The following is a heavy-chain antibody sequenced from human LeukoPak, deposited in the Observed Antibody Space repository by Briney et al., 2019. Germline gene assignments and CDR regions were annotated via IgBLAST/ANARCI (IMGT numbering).Heavy chain of an antibody. CDR3: ARGGSRPSYYDIWSGLDY. Sequence: PSETLSLTCTVSGGSISSYYWSWIRQPPGKGLEWICYIYYSGSTNYNPSLKSRVTISVDTSKNQFSLKVSSVTAADTAVYYCARGGSRPSYYDIWSGLDYWGQGTLVTASS. CDR1: GGSISSYY. V-gene: IGHV4-59*01. CDR2: IYYSGST. D-gene: IGHD3-3*01. J-gene: IGHJ4*02.